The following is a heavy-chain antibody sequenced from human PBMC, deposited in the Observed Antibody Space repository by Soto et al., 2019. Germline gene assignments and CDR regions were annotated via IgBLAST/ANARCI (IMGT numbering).Heavy chain of an antibody. V-gene: IGHV3-21*01. Sequence: ESGGGLVQPGGSLRLSCAASGFTFSSYSMNWVRQAPGKGLEWVSSISSSSTYIYYPNSVKGRFTISRDNAKNSLYLQMNSLRAEDTAVYYCARPMSGYSDYASVDYWGQGTLVTVSS. CDR1: GFTFSSYS. CDR3: ARPMSGYSDYASVDY. D-gene: IGHD4-17*01. J-gene: IGHJ4*02. CDR2: ISSSSTYI.